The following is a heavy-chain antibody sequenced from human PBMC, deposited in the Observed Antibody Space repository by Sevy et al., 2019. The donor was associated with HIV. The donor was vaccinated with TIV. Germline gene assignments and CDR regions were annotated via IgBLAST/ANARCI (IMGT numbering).Heavy chain of an antibody. V-gene: IGHV1-2*02. CDR2: INSNTGGT. D-gene: IGHD3-10*01. CDR3: ARDDYYGLGSYYNGLPGRFDP. CDR1: GYNFKGYY. J-gene: IGHJ5*02. Sequence: NKRRASVKVSCEASGYNFKGYYIHWVRQAPGKGLEWMGWINSNTGGTIYAEDFEGRVTLTRDTSISTVYMELTGLTAGDTAVYYCARDDYYGLGSYYNGLPGRFDPWGQGTLVTVSS.